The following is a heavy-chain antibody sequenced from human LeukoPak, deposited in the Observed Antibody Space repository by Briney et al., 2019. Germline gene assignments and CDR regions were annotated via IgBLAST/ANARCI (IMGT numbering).Heavy chain of an antibody. CDR1: GGSISSSNW. Sequence: SETLSLTCAVSGGSISSSNWWSWVRQPPGKRLEWIGEIYHSGSTNYNPSLKSRVTISVDKSKNQFSLKLSSVTAADTAVYYCARDSSSSSWYDGMDVWGQGTTVTVSS. CDR3: ARDSSSSSWYDGMDV. CDR2: IYHSGST. J-gene: IGHJ6*02. D-gene: IGHD6-13*01. V-gene: IGHV4-4*02.